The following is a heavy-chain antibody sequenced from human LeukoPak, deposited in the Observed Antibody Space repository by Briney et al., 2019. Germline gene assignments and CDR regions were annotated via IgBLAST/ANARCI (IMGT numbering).Heavy chain of an antibody. CDR1: GFTFSSYG. CDR3: ARRMPYYYGLDV. Sequence: GGSLRLSCAASGFTFSSYGMHWVRQAPGKGLEWVSVIYSGGITYYADSVKGRFTISRDNSKNTLYLQMNSLRADDTAVYYCARRMPYYYGLDVWGQGTTVTVSS. CDR2: IYSGGIT. D-gene: IGHD2-2*01. J-gene: IGHJ6*02. V-gene: IGHV3-66*01.